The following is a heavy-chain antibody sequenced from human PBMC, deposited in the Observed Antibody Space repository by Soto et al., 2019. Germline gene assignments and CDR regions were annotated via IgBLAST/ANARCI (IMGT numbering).Heavy chain of an antibody. CDR2: IIPIFGTA. CDR1: GGSFSGYA. V-gene: IGHV1-69*13. CDR3: AREMDDILTGYYNYYFDY. D-gene: IGHD3-9*01. Sequence: SVKVSCEASGGSFSGYAISWVRQAPGQGLEWMGGIIPIFGTANYAQKFQGRVTITADESTSTAYMELSSLRSEDTAVYYCAREMDDILTGYYNYYFDYWGQGTLVTVSS. J-gene: IGHJ4*02.